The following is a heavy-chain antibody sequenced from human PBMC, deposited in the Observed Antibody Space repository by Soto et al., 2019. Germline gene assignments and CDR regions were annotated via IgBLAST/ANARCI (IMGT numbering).Heavy chain of an antibody. CDR3: ARVLEYDYSNYGGLGPGGGMDV. J-gene: IGHJ6*02. CDR1: GYTFTSYG. V-gene: IGHV1-18*01. CDR2: ISAYNGNT. Sequence: QVQLVQSGAEVKKPGASVKVSCKSSGYTFTSYGISWVRQAPGQGLEWMGWISAYNGNTNYAQKLQGRVTMTTDTSTSTAYMELRSLRSDDTAVYYCARVLEYDYSNYGGLGPGGGMDVWGQGTTVTVSS. D-gene: IGHD4-4*01.